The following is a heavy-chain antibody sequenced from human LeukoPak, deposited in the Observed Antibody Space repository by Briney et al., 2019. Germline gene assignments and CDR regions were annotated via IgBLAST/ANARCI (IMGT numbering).Heavy chain of an antibody. CDR3: AREIRRGCSSTSCYFRYFQH. D-gene: IGHD2-2*01. J-gene: IGHJ1*01. CDR2: INPNSGGT. CDR1: GYTFTGYY. Sequence: ASVKVSCKASGYTFTGYYMHWVRQAPGQGLEWMGWINPNSGGTNYAQKFQGRVTMTRDTSISTAYMELSRLRSDDTAVYYCAREIRRGCSSTSCYFRYFQHWGQGTLVTVSS. V-gene: IGHV1-2*02.